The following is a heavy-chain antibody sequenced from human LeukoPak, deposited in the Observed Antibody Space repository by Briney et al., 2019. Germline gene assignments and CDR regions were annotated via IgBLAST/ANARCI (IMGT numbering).Heavy chain of an antibody. CDR1: GGTFSSYA. J-gene: IGHJ4*02. CDR2: IIPIFGTA. CDR3: ARGALPYYDFWSGYTSSDY. Sequence: SVKVSCKASGGTFSSYAISWVRQAPGQGLEWMGGIIPIFGTANYAQKFQGRVTITADKSTSTAYMELSSLRSEDTAVYYCARGALPYYDFWSGYTSSDYWGQGTLVSVSS. D-gene: IGHD3-3*01. V-gene: IGHV1-69*06.